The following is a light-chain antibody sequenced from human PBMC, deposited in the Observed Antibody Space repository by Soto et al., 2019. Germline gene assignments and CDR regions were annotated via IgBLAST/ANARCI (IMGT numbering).Light chain of an antibody. CDR1: QRCSSGY. J-gene: IGKJ5*01. CDR2: GAS. Sequence: IVLTQSPGTLSLSPGERATLSCRASQRCSSGYLAWYQQQPGQSPTLLIYGASSRATGISDRFSGSGAGTDYTLTISRLEPEDFALYYCQQYGSSSPITFGQGTRLEIK. V-gene: IGKV3-20*01. CDR3: QQYGSSSPIT.